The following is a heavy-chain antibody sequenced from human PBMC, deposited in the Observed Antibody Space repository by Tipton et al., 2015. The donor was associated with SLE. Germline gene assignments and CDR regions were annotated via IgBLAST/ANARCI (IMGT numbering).Heavy chain of an antibody. Sequence: GLVKPSETLSLTCTVSGGSISSDIKYWGWIRQPPGKGLEWLGSIYYDGNSYYNPSLKSRVTTSLDTSKNQFSLRLTSVTAADTAVYYCARDQKWMGYWGQGTLVTVSS. D-gene: IGHD6-19*01. CDR3: ARDQKWMGY. V-gene: IGHV4-39*07. CDR2: IYYDGNS. CDR1: GGSISSDIKY. J-gene: IGHJ4*02.